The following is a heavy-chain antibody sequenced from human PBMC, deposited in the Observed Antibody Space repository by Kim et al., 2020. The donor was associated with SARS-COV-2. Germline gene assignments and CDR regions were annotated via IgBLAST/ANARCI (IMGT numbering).Heavy chain of an antibody. CDR1: GGSISSSSYY. J-gene: IGHJ4*02. D-gene: IGHD3-16*01. CDR3: ARDGGVMPQFDY. Sequence: SETLSLTCTVSGGSISSSSYYWNWIRQPPGKGLEWIGNIYYTGSTYYNPSLKSRVTISVDTSKNQFSLKLTSVTAADTAVYYCARDGGVMPQFDYWGQGTLVTVSS. CDR2: IYYTGST. V-gene: IGHV4-39*02.